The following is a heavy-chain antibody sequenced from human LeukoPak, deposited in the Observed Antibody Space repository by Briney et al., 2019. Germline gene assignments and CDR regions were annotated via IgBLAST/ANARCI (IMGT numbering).Heavy chain of an antibody. J-gene: IGHJ4*02. CDR1: GGSISSYY. D-gene: IGHD2-15*01. V-gene: IGHV4-4*07. CDR2: IYTSGST. CDR3: ARAGYCSGGSCYIFDY. Sequence: PSETLSLTCTVSGGSISSYYWSWIRQPAGKGLEWIGRIYTSGSTNYNPSLKSRVTMSVDTSKNQFSLKLSSVTAADTAVYYCARAGYCSGGSCYIFDYWGQGTLVTVSS.